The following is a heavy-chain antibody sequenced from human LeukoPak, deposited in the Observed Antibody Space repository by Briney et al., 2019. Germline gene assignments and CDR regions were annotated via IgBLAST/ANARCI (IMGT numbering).Heavy chain of an antibody. CDR2: VGTSGATT. CDR1: GFTFSGYE. CDR3: VRDRGGEYSGVNLFDL. Sequence: PGGSLRLSCAAPGFTFSGYEMNWVRQAPGKGLEWLSYVGTSGATTQYADSVRDRFTISRDNAKNLLYLQMNSLRVDDTAVYYCVRDRGGEYSGVNLFDLWGQGTLVTVSS. D-gene: IGHD4-17*01. J-gene: IGHJ5*02. V-gene: IGHV3-48*03.